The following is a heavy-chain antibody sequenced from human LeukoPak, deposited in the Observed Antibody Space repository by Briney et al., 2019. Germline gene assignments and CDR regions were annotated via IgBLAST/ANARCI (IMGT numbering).Heavy chain of an antibody. CDR3: ARDLYGDYFFDY. V-gene: IGHV1-46*01. Sequence: ASVMVSCKASGYTFTSCHMHWVRQAPGQGLEWMGIINPSAGYTTYAQKFQGRATMTRDTSTSTVYMELSSLRSEDTAVYFCARDLYGDYFFDYWGQGTLVTVSS. D-gene: IGHD4-17*01. CDR2: INPSAGYT. CDR1: GYTFTSCH. J-gene: IGHJ4*02.